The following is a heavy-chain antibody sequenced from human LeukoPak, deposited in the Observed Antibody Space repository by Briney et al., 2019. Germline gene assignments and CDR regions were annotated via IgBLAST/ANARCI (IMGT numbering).Heavy chain of an antibody. D-gene: IGHD3-3*01. CDR2: INHSGST. CDR3: AIGDYDFWSGYPRGAPRRFDY. Sequence: SETLSLTCAVYGGSFSGYYWSWIRQPPGKGLEWIGEINHSGSTNYNPSLKSRVTISVGTSKNQFSLKLSSVTAADTAVYYCAIGDYDFWSGYPRGAPRRFDYWGQGTLVTVSS. V-gene: IGHV4-34*01. CDR1: GGSFSGYY. J-gene: IGHJ4*02.